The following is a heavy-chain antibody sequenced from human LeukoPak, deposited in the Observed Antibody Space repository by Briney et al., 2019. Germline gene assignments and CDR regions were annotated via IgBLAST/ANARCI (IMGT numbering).Heavy chain of an antibody. Sequence: PGGSLRLSCAASGFTFSDYYMSWIRQAPGKGLEWVSTISGSGGSTYYADSVKGRFTISRDNSKNTLYLQMNSLRAEDTALYFCAKTSFAGLFDYWGQGTLVTVSS. CDR2: ISGSGGST. V-gene: IGHV3-23*01. D-gene: IGHD6-6*01. CDR1: GFTFSDYY. J-gene: IGHJ4*02. CDR3: AKTSFAGLFDY.